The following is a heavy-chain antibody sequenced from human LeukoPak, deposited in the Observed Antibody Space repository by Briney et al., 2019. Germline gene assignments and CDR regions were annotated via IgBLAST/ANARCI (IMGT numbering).Heavy chain of an antibody. CDR1: GFTFSSYS. Sequence: GGSLRLSCAASGFTFSSYSMNWVRQAPGKGLEWVSSISSSGSTIYYADSVKGRFTISRDNAKNSLYLQMNSLRAEDTAVYYCARSYCSSTSCYGGGWFDPWGQGTLVTVSS. CDR2: ISSSGSTI. V-gene: IGHV3-48*04. J-gene: IGHJ5*02. D-gene: IGHD2-2*01. CDR3: ARSYCSSTSCYGGGWFDP.